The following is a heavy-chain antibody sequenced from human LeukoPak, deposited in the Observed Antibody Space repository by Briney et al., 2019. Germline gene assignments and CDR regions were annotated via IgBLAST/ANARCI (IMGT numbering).Heavy chain of an antibody. V-gene: IGHV1-8*01. CDR3: ARVDTAMVYYYYYGMDV. J-gene: IGHJ6*02. D-gene: IGHD5-18*01. CDR1: GYTFTSYD. Sequence: ASVKVSCKASGYTFTSYDINWVRQATGQGLEWMGWMNPNSGNTSYAQKFQGRVTMTRNTSISTAYMELSSLRSEDTAVYYCARVDTAMVYYYYYGMDVWGQGTTVTVSS. CDR2: MNPNSGNT.